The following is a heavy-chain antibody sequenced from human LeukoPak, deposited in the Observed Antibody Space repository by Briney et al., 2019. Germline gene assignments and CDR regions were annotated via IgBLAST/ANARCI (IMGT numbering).Heavy chain of an antibody. CDR3: ARDWVVVLADYWGHNWLDP. CDR1: GGTFSSYA. Sequence: ASVKVSCKASGGTFSSYAISWVRQAPGQGFEWMGRIIPIFGIANYAQKFQGRVTITADKSTSTAYMELSSLRSEDTAVYYCARDWVVVLADYWGHNWLDPWGQGTLVTVSS. V-gene: IGHV1-69*04. D-gene: IGHD2-15*01. J-gene: IGHJ5*02. CDR2: IIPIFGIA.